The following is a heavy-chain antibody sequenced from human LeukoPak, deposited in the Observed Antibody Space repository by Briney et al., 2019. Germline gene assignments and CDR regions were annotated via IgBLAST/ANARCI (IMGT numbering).Heavy chain of an antibody. Sequence: GGSLRLSCAASGLTFSSYAMNWVRQAPGKGLEWVSAVRVSGETYYADSVKGRFTISRDNSDNTVYLQMSGLRAEDTAVYHCAKGTGDAGYYFDNWGQGTLVTVSS. D-gene: IGHD1-1*01. J-gene: IGHJ4*02. V-gene: IGHV3-23*01. CDR2: VRVSGET. CDR1: GLTFSSYA. CDR3: AKGTGDAGYYFDN.